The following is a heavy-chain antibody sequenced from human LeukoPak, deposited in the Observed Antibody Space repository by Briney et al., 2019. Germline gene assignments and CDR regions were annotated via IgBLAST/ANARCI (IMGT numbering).Heavy chain of an antibody. D-gene: IGHD3-22*01. J-gene: IGHJ4*01. CDR2: ISGSGDST. CDR1: GFTFSSYA. CDR3: ARDRGRYYDSLVFSWGYYFAS. V-gene: IGHV3-23*01. Sequence: GGSLRLSCAASGFTFSSYAVNWVRQAPGKGLEWVSTISGSGDSTYYADSVKGRFTISRDNSKDTLYLQMSRVRVDDTAVYYCARDRGRYYDSLVFSWGYYFASWGQESWSPSPQ.